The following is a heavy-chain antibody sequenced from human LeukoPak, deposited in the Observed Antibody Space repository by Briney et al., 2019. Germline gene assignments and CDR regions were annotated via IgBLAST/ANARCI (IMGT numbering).Heavy chain of an antibody. CDR1: GASINSHSYY. Sequence: PSETLSLTCTVSGASINSHSYYWGWIRQAPGKGLEWIGSVYYDGTSYSNPSLTSRAPVFVDTSRDQFSLDLSFVTAADTALYYCVRHISTNTGYFDSCGQGILVSVSS. CDR2: VYYDGTS. CDR3: VRHISTNTGYFDS. V-gene: IGHV4-39*01. J-gene: IGHJ4*02. D-gene: IGHD2/OR15-2a*01.